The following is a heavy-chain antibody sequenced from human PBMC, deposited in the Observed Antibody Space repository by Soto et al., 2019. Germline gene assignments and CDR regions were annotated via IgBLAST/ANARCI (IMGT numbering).Heavy chain of an antibody. Sequence: GGSLRLSCAASGFTFSSYAMSRVRQSPGKGLEWVSAITGSGGDTYHADSVKGRFTISRDNTKNTLYLQMNSLKAEDTAVYYCAKGSASSRPYYFDYWGQGTLVTVSS. CDR3: AKGSASSRPYYFDY. V-gene: IGHV3-23*01. CDR2: ITGSGGDT. D-gene: IGHD6-13*01. CDR1: GFTFSSYA. J-gene: IGHJ4*02.